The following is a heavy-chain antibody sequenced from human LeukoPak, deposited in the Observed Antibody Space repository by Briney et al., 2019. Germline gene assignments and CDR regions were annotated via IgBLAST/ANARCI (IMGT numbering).Heavy chain of an antibody. CDR1: GFIFSNYW. V-gene: IGHV3-7*01. Sequence: PGGSLRLSCAACGFIFSNYWMTWVRQAPGKGLEWVANIKRDGSEKYYVDSVKGRFTISRDNAKNSLYLQMHSLRVEDTAVYFCAKDRETYNDYWGQGTLVTVSS. D-gene: IGHD1-1*01. J-gene: IGHJ4*02. CDR2: IKRDGSEK. CDR3: AKDRETYNDY.